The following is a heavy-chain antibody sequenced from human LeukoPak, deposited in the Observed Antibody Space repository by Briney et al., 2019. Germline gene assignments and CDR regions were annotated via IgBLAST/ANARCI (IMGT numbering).Heavy chain of an antibody. CDR2: IYTSGST. V-gene: IGHV4-61*02. D-gene: IGHD3-3*01. CDR3: ARYSIHYDFWSGYRTDFDY. CDR1: GGSISSGSYY. Sequence: PSETLSLTCTVSGGSISSGSYYWSWLRQPAGKGLEWIGRIYTSGSTNYNPSLKSRVTISVDTSKNQFSLKLSSVTAADTAVYYCARYSIHYDFWSGYRTDFDYWGQGTLVTVSS. J-gene: IGHJ4*02.